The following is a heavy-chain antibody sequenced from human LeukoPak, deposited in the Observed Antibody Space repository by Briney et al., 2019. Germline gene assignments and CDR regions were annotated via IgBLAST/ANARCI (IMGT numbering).Heavy chain of an antibody. CDR2: ISGSGDST. Sequence: GGSLRLSCAASGFTFSNYAMSWVRQAPGKGLEWVSAISGSGDSTYSGDSARGRFTISRDNSNHTVFLQMKSLRAEDTAVYYCAKEKDSSGFFDYWGQGALVTVSS. V-gene: IGHV3-23*01. D-gene: IGHD3-22*01. CDR3: AKEKDSSGFFDY. CDR1: GFTFSNYA. J-gene: IGHJ4*02.